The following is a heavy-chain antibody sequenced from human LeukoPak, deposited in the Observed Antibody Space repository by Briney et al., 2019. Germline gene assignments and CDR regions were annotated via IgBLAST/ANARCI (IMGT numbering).Heavy chain of an antibody. J-gene: IGHJ4*02. CDR2: MNPNSGNT. CDR1: GYTFTSYD. Sequence: GASVKVSCKASGYTFTSYDINWVRQATGQGLEWMGWMNPNSGNTGYAQKFQGRVTMTRNTSISTAYMELSSLRSEDTAVYYCARGLVMGPGTSLGYWGQGTLVTVSS. D-gene: IGHD1-1*01. CDR3: ARGLVMGPGTSLGY. V-gene: IGHV1-8*01.